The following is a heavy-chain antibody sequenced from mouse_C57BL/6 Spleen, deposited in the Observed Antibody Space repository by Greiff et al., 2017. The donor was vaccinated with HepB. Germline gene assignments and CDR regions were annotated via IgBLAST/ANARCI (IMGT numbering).Heavy chain of an antibody. D-gene: IGHD3-1*01. CDR3: ARSGPRAMDY. Sequence: VQLQQSGPELVKPGASVKISCKASGYSFTGYYMNWVKQSPEKSLEWIGEINPSTGGTTYTQKFKAKATLTVDKSSSTAYMQLKSLTSEDSAVYYCARSGPRAMDYWGQGTSVTVSS. J-gene: IGHJ4*01. CDR2: INPSTGGT. V-gene: IGHV1-42*01. CDR1: GYSFTGYY.